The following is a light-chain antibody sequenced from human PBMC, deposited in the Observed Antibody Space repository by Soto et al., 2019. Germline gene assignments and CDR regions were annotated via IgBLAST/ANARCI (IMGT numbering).Light chain of an antibody. CDR1: QSVSGDY. CDR2: DAS. CDR3: QQRSNWPLT. Sequence: EIVLTQSPATLSLSPGERATLSCTASQSVSGDYLAWYQQTPGQAPRILIYDASNRATGIPARFSGSGSGTDFSLTISSLEPEDFAVYYCQQRSNWPLTFGGGTKVDIK. J-gene: IGKJ4*01. V-gene: IGKV3-11*01.